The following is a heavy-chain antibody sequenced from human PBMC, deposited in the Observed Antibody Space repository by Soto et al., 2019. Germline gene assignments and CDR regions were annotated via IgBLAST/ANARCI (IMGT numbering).Heavy chain of an antibody. Sequence: PGGSLRLSCTASGFTFSSSAMSWVRQAPGRGLEWVSGISGSGAGTYYADSVKGRFTISRDNSKNTLYLQMSGLRAENTAVYYCAKGPTIFGAVISFDYYYGRYVWGQGTPVTVSS. V-gene: IGHV3-23*01. D-gene: IGHD3-3*01. J-gene: IGHJ6*02. CDR2: ISGSGAGT. CDR3: AKGPTIFGAVISFDYYYGRYV. CDR1: GFTFSSSA.